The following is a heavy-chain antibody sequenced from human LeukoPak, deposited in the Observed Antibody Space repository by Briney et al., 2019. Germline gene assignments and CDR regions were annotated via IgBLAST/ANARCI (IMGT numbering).Heavy chain of an antibody. J-gene: IGHJ6*03. Sequence: ASVKVSCKASGYTFTSYYMHWVRQAPGQGLEWMGGIIPIFGTANYAQKFQGRVTITADESTSTAYMELSSLRSEDTAVYYCARQHYYYGSGSYYSRADYYYMDVWGKGTTVTISS. CDR1: GYTFTSYY. CDR2: IIPIFGTA. D-gene: IGHD3-10*01. CDR3: ARQHYYYGSGSYYSRADYYYMDV. V-gene: IGHV1-69*13.